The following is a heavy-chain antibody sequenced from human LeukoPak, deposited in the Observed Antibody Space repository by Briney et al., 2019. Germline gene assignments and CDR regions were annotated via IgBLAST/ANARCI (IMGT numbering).Heavy chain of an antibody. V-gene: IGHV3-48*01. J-gene: IGHJ3*02. Sequence: VGSLRLSCAASGFTFSSYSMNWVRQAPGKGLEWGSYISSSSSTIYYADSVKGRFTISRDNAKNSLYLQMNSLRAEDTAVYYCASFYSNYDGAFDIWGQGTMVTVSS. CDR2: ISSSSSTI. D-gene: IGHD4-11*01. CDR3: ASFYSNYDGAFDI. CDR1: GFTFSSYS.